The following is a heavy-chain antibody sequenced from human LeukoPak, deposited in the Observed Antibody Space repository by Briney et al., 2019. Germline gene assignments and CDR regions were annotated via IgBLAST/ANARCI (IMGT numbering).Heavy chain of an antibody. Sequence: SETLSLTCTVSGDSINSGSYYWGWIRQPPGKGLEWIGSIYYRGSPYYNPSLKSRVAISVDTFKNQFSLKLTSVTAADTAVYYCARETVTTLSVRINWFDPWGQGTLVTVSS. CDR3: ARETVTTLSVRINWFDP. D-gene: IGHD4-17*01. CDR2: IYYRGSP. J-gene: IGHJ5*02. CDR1: GDSINSGSYY. V-gene: IGHV4-39*07.